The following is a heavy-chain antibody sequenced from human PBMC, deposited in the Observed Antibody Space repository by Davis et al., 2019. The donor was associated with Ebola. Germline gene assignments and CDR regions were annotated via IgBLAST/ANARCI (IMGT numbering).Heavy chain of an antibody. CDR3: AKYYGGKGGDAFDI. J-gene: IGHJ3*02. V-gene: IGHV3-30-3*02. D-gene: IGHD4-23*01. CDR1: GFTFSSYA. Sequence: GESLKISCAASGFTFSSYAMHWVRQAPGKGLEWVAVISYDGSNKYYADSVKGRFTISRDNSKNTLYLQMNSLRAEDTAVYYCAKYYGGKGGDAFDIWGQGTMVTVSS. CDR2: ISYDGSNK.